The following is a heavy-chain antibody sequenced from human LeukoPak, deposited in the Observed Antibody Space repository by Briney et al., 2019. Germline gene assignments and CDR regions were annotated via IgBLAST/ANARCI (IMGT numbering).Heavy chain of an antibody. D-gene: IGHD3-16*01. CDR3: ARDLVITFGGVPFDY. Sequence: PSETLSLTCAVYGGSFSGYYWSWIRQPPGKGLEWIGEINHSGSTNYNPSLKSRVTISVDTSKNQFSLKLSSVTAADTAVYYCARDLVITFGGVPFDYWGQGTLVTVSS. V-gene: IGHV4-34*01. CDR1: GGSFSGYY. CDR2: INHSGST. J-gene: IGHJ4*02.